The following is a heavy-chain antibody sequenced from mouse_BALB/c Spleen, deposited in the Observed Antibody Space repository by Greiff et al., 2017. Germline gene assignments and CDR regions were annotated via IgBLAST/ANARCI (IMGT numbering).Heavy chain of an antibody. CDR2: INPGSGGT. CDR3: ASGDDYDWFAY. Sequence: QVQLQQSGAELVRPGTSVKVSCKASGYAFTNYLIEWVKQRPGQGLEWIGVINPGSGGTNYNEKFKGKATLTADKSSSTAYMQLSSLTSDDSAVYFCASGDDYDWFAYWGQGTLVTVAA. J-gene: IGHJ3*01. CDR1: GYAFTNYL. V-gene: IGHV1-54*03. D-gene: IGHD2-4*01.